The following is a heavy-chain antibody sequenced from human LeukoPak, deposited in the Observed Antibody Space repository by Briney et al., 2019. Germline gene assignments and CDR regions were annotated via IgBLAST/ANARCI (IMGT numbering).Heavy chain of an antibody. D-gene: IGHD4-17*01. CDR2: IYYSGST. Sequence: SQTLSLTCTVAGGSISSYYWSWIRQPPGKGLGWIGYIYYSGSTNYNPSLKSRVTISVDTSKNQFSLTLSSVTAADTAVYYCARRPGGYGFDYWGQGTLVTVSS. V-gene: IGHV4-59*08. CDR1: GGSISSYY. J-gene: IGHJ4*02. CDR3: ARRPGGYGFDY.